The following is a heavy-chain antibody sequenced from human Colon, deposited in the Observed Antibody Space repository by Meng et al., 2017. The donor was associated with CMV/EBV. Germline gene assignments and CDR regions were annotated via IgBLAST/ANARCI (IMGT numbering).Heavy chain of an antibody. J-gene: IGHJ4*02. CDR3: ARDEAGTSSYVGFSNFDY. Sequence: GESPKISCAASGFNFNSFSMHWVRQAPGKGLEWVAVISYDGSNKYYADSVKGRFTISRDNSKNTLYLQMNSLRTEDTAVYYCARDEAGTSSYVGFSNFDYWGQGTLVTVSS. CDR1: GFNFNSFS. V-gene: IGHV3-30-3*01. CDR2: ISYDGSNK. D-gene: IGHD4-11*01.